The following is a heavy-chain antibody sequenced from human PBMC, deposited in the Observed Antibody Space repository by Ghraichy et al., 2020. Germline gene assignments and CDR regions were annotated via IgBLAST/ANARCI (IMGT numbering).Heavy chain of an antibody. CDR3: ARRHGYSGSMDY. V-gene: IGHV4-59*01. CDR2: AHSSGSA. CDR1: GGSFTTYY. D-gene: IGHD5-12*01. Sequence: SETLSLTCTVSGGSFTTYYWSWIRQPPGKGPQWIGYAHSSGSAYYNRSLKSRVTISVDTSQNQFSLRVTSLTAADTAVYYCARRHGYSGSMDYWGQGTLVSVSS. J-gene: IGHJ4*02.